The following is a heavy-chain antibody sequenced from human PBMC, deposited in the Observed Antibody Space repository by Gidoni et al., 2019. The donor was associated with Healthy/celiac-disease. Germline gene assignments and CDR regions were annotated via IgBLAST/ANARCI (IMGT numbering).Heavy chain of an antibody. D-gene: IGHD6-19*01. V-gene: IGHV3-48*04. CDR2: ISSSSSTI. CDR1: GFTFSSYS. Sequence: EVQLVESGGGLVQPGGSLRLSCAASGFTFSSYSMNWVRQAPGKGLEWVSYISSSSSTIYYADSVKGRFTISRDNAKNSLYLQMNSLRAEDTAVYYCARDDTENPVATPVYYYYYYGMDVWGQGTTVTVSS. J-gene: IGHJ6*02. CDR3: ARDDTENPVATPVYYYYYYGMDV.